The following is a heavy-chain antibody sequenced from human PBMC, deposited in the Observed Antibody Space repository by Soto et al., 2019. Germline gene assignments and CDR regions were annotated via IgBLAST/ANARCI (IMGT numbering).Heavy chain of an antibody. CDR3: GIVDCGSGRCYRFDY. D-gene: IGHD2-15*01. Sequence: ASVKVSCKASGYTFSNYYMQWVRQAPGQGLEWMGIINPNDGTTSYALKFRGRVTMSRDTPTSTVYMELSSLRSEDTAVYYCGIVDCGSGRCYRFDYWGQGTLVTVSS. V-gene: IGHV1-46*01. J-gene: IGHJ4*02. CDR2: INPNDGTT. CDR1: GYTFSNYY.